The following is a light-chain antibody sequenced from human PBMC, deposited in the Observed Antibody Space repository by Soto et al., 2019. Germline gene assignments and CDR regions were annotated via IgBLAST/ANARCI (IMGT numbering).Light chain of an antibody. J-gene: IGKJ5*01. CDR2: GAS. V-gene: IGKV1-39*01. Sequence: DIQLTQSPTFLSASVGHRVTITCRTSQVISSYFSWYQRKPGKAPQLRIYGASTLQSGVPSRLSGSGSGTDYTLTISSMQPEDFATYYCQQSYRTPTFGQGTRLEIK. CDR1: QVISSY. CDR3: QQSYRTPT.